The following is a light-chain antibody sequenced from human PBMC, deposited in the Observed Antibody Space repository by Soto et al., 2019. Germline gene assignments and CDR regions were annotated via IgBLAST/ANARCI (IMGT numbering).Light chain of an antibody. CDR3: QQSFNAPVT. J-gene: IGKJ4*01. CDR2: GAS. CDR1: QSINTF. Sequence: DIPMTLSPSSLSASVGDNVIITCRASQSINTFLNWYQQNPGKAPKLLIYGASTLQSGVPSRFIGSGSGTDFTLSINNLRPEDFATYYCQQSFNAPVTFGGGTKVDI. V-gene: IGKV1-39*01.